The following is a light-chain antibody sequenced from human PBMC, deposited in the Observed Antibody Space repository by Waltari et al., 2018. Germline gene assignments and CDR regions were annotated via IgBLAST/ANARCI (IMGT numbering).Light chain of an antibody. CDR1: QSLLHGTGVTL. Sequence: DIVMTQSQLFLPVTPGESASISCRSSQSLLHGTGVTLLDWYLQKPGQSPQLLIYLVSNRASGVPDRFSGSGSGTDFTLKISRVEAEDVGVYYCMQARQTPWTFGQGTKVEIK. J-gene: IGKJ1*01. CDR2: LVS. CDR3: MQARQTPWT. V-gene: IGKV2-28*01.